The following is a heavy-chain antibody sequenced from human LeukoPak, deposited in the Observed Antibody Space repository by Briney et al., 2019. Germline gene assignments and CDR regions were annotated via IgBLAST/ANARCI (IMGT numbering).Heavy chain of an antibody. V-gene: IGHV4-39*07. D-gene: IGHD6-13*01. CDR3: ARGGYSSSWYSGRNYYYMDV. Sequence: PSETLSLTCTVSGGSISTANYYWGWVRQPPGKGLEWIGNIFYSGSTYYSPPLKSRLTISLDTSKNQFSLKLSSVTAADTAVYYCARGGYSSSWYSGRNYYYMDVWGKGTTVTVSS. CDR2: IFYSGST. J-gene: IGHJ6*03. CDR1: GGSISTANYY.